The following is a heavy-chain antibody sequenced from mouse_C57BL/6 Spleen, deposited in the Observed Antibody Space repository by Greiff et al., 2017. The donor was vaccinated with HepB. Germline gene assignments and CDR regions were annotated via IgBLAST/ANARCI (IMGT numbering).Heavy chain of an antibody. CDR2: IYPGDGDT. CDR1: GYALSSSW. J-gene: IGHJ2*01. V-gene: IGHV1-82*01. CDR3: ARLREAFDY. Sequence: VVESGPELVKPGASVKISCKASGYALSSSWMNWVKQRPGKGLEWIGRIYPGDGDTNYNGKFKGKATLTADKSSSTAYMQLSSLTSEDSAVYFCARLREAFDYWGQGTTLTVSS.